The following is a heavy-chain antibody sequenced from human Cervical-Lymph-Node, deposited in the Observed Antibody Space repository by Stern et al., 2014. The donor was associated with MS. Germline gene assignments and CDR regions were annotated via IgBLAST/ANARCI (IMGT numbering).Heavy chain of an antibody. CDR3: ARVEAPYYYYYGMDV. CDR1: GFTFSSYA. CDR2: ISYDGSNK. J-gene: IGHJ6*02. V-gene: IGHV3-30*01. Sequence: VQLVESGGGVVQPGRSLRLSCAASGFTFSSYALHWVRQAPGKGLEWAAVISYDGSNKYYADSVKGRFTISRDNSKNTLYLQMNSLRAEDTAVYYCARVEAPYYYYYGMDVWGQGTTVTVSS.